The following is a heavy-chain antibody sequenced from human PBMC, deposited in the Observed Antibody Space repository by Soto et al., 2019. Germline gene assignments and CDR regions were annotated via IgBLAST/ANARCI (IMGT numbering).Heavy chain of an antibody. CDR1: GGTFSSYA. J-gene: IGHJ5*02. CDR2: IIPMYGPA. V-gene: IGHV1-69*01. Sequence: QVPLVQSGAEVKKPGSPVTVSCKASGGTFSSYAIHWVRQAPGQGLEWMGGIIPMYGPAKYEQRFQGRVTITADESTTTVYMELTSLTSQETAVYYCASVSSMVRVVIDAGLDPWGHGTLVTVSS. D-gene: IGHD3-10*01. CDR3: ASVSSMVRVVIDAGLDP.